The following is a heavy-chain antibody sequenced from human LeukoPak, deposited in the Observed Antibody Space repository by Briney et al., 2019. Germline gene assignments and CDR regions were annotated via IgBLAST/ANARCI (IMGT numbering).Heavy chain of an antibody. CDR2: IYYSGST. Sequence: PSETLSLTCTVSGGSIRSYYWSWIRQPPGKGLEWIGYIYYSGSTRYNPSLKSRVTISVDTSKNQISLKLGSVTAADTAVYYCARHDVAGATTDYFQHWGQGTLVTVSS. CDR3: ARHDVAGATTDYFQH. D-gene: IGHD1-26*01. J-gene: IGHJ1*01. V-gene: IGHV4-59*08. CDR1: GGSIRSYY.